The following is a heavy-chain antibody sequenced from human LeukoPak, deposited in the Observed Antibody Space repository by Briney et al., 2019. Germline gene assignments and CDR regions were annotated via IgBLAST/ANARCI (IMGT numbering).Heavy chain of an antibody. Sequence: PGGSLRLSCAATGLTFSNYDKSWVRQAPGKGLEWVSAVTGSGGRTYYADSVKGRFTISRDNSKNTLYLQINSLRAEDTAVYYCASVVPATIGYWGQGTLVTVSS. D-gene: IGHD2-2*01. CDR1: GLTFSNYD. CDR2: VTGSGGRT. J-gene: IGHJ4*02. V-gene: IGHV3-23*01. CDR3: ASVVPATIGY.